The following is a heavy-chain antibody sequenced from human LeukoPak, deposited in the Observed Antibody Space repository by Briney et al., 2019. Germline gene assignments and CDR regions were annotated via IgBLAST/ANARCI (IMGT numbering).Heavy chain of an antibody. V-gene: IGHV3-48*01. CDR3: ARVDNMIRGVIIGYFDY. Sequence: GGSLRLSCAGSGFTFSNYNMNWVRQAPGRGLEWIAYISSSSSDTIYYTDSVKGRFTISRDNAKNSLYLQMNSLGAEDTAVYYCARVDNMIRGVIIGYFDYWGQGTLVTVSS. CDR1: GFTFSNYN. D-gene: IGHD3-10*01. CDR2: ISSSSSDTI. J-gene: IGHJ4*02.